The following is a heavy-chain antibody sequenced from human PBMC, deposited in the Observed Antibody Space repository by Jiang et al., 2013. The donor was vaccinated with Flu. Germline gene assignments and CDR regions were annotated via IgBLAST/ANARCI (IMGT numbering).Heavy chain of an antibody. V-gene: IGHV4-31*03. Sequence: SGSGLVKPSQTLSLTCTVSGGSISDGGYYWSWIRHHPGKGLEWIGYIHYSGITYYNPSLKSRIIISSDTSKNQFSLKLSSVTAADTAVYYCAKVFLSTVAPISGGFDPWGPREPWSPSPQ. CDR3: AKVFLSTVAPISGGFDP. D-gene: IGHD5-12*01. CDR1: GGSISDGGYY. J-gene: IGHJ5*02. CDR2: IHYSGIT.